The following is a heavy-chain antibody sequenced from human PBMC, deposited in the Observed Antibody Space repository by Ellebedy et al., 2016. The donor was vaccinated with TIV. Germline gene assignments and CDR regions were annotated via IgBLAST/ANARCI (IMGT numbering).Heavy chain of an antibody. V-gene: IGHV1-8*01. Sequence: AASVKVSCKASGYIFTSYDINWVRQATGQGLEWMGWMNPNNGNTEYAQKFQDRVIMTRNTSISTAYMELYSLTSEDTAVYYCARGGYSYPEDFDFWGQGTLVTVSS. J-gene: IGHJ4*02. CDR2: MNPNNGNT. D-gene: IGHD5-18*01. CDR3: ARGGYSYPEDFDF. CDR1: GYIFTSYD.